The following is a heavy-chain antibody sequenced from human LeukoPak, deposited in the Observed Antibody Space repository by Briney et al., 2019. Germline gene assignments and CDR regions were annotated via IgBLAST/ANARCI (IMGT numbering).Heavy chain of an antibody. V-gene: IGHV3-74*01. Sequence: GGSLRLSCAASGFTLSNSWIHWVRQAPGKGLVWVSRINSDGSTTTYADSVKGRFTISRDNAKNTLYLQMNSLRAEDTAVYYCASAVRADCTSPTCHSWLAPWGQGTQVTVSS. CDR2: INSDGSTT. CDR3: ASAVRADCTSPTCHSWLAP. D-gene: IGHD2/OR15-2a*01. CDR1: GFTLSNSW. J-gene: IGHJ5*02.